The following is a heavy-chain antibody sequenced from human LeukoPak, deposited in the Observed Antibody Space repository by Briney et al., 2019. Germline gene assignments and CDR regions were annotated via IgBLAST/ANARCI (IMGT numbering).Heavy chain of an antibody. CDR1: GFTFSSYA. V-gene: IGHV3-23*01. CDR3: AKDRSSGWYDAFDI. D-gene: IGHD6-19*01. Sequence: PGGSLRLSCAASGFTFSSYAMSWVRQAPGKGLEWVSSISCSGGSTYYSDSVKGRFTISRDNSKNTLYLQLNSLRAEDTAVYYCAKDRSSGWYDAFDIWGQGTMVIVSS. CDR2: ISCSGGST. J-gene: IGHJ3*02.